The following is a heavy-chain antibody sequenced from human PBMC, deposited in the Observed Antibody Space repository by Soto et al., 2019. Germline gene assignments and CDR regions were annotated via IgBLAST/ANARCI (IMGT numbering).Heavy chain of an antibody. CDR3: ARESEDLTSNFDY. V-gene: IGHV3-21*06. CDR2: ISSTTNYI. J-gene: IGHJ4*02. CDR1: GFTFNRYS. Sequence: GGSLRLSCEASGFTFNRYSMNWVRQAPGKGLEWVSSISSTTNYIYYGESMKGRFTISRDNAKNSLYLEMKSLRDEDTAVYYCARESEDLTSNFDYWGQGTLVTVSS.